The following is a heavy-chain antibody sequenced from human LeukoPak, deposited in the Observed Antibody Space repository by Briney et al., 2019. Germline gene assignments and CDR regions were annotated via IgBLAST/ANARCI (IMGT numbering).Heavy chain of an antibody. V-gene: IGHV1-69*13. CDR3: ARGYSNNFYGFDH. J-gene: IGHJ4*02. CDR1: GGTFNRYA. CDR2: IIPIFGAA. Sequence: GASVKVSCKASGGTFNRYAISWVRQAPGQGLEWMGGIIPIFGAANYAQKFQGRVTVTADESTSTLYMEVSSLRSEDTAVYYCARGYSNNFYGFDHWGRGILVTVTS. D-gene: IGHD5-12*01.